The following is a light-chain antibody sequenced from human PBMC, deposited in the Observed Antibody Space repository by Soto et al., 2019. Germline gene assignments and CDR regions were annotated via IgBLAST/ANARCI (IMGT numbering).Light chain of an antibody. Sequence: QAVVTQPPSASGTPGQRVTISCSGSSSNIGSNFVHWYQHLPGAAPKLLIYTNNHRPSGVPDRFSGSKSGTSASLAISGLRSEDEADYYCATWDDSLSGVIFGGGTKLTVL. CDR1: SSNIGSNF. J-gene: IGLJ2*01. CDR2: TNN. CDR3: ATWDDSLSGVI. V-gene: IGLV1-47*01.